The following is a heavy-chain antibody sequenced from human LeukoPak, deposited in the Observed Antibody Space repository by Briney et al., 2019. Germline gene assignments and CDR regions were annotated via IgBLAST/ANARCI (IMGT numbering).Heavy chain of an antibody. Sequence: SETLSLTCTVSGSSIGTYYWSWVRQSPGKGLEWIGYIYVTGNRYNPYLQSRVTISVDTSRNQFFLKMSSVTAADTAAYYCARHIGGGIEDMDVWGKGTKVTVSS. D-gene: IGHD3-16*02. V-gene: IGHV4-59*08. CDR1: GSSIGTYY. CDR2: IYVTGN. CDR3: ARHIGGGIEDMDV. J-gene: IGHJ6*03.